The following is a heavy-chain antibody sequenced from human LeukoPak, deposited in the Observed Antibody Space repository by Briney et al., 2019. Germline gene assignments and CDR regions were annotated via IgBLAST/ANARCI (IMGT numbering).Heavy chain of an antibody. V-gene: IGHV1-2*02. CDR3: ARVRADSRGIYYYYYYMDV. Sequence: GASVKVSCKASGYTFTGYYMHWVRQAPGQGLEWMGWINPNSGGTNYAQKFQGRVTMTRDTSISTAYMELSRLRSDDTAVYYCARVRADSRGIYYYYYYMDVWGKGTTVTVSS. D-gene: IGHD3-22*01. CDR2: INPNSGGT. CDR1: GYTFTGYY. J-gene: IGHJ6*03.